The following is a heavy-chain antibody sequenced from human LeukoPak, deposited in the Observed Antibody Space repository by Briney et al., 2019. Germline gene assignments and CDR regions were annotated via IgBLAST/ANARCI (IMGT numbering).Heavy chain of an antibody. CDR3: ARRGSGLNWFDP. D-gene: IGHD3-16*01. Sequence: SSETLSLTCGVFGGSIISSSFYWGWIRQPPGKGLEWIGSIYYSGSTYYNPSLKSRVTISVDTSKNQFFLKLSSVTAPDTAVYYCARRGSGLNWFDPWGQGTLVTVSS. V-gene: IGHV4-39*01. CDR1: GGSIISSSFY. J-gene: IGHJ5*02. CDR2: IYYSGST.